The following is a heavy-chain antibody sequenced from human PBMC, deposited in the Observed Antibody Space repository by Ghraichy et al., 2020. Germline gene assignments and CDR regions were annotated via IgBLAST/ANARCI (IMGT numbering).Heavy chain of an antibody. V-gene: IGHV3-30*04. J-gene: IGHJ2*01. CDR2: ISYDGSNK. Sequence: GGSLRLSCAASGFTFSSYAMHWVRQAPGKGLEWVAVISYDGSNKYYADSVKGRFTISRDNSKNTLYLQMNSLRAEDTAVYYCARGIWYFDLWGRGTLVTVSS. CDR1: GFTFSSYA. CDR3: ARGIWYFDL.